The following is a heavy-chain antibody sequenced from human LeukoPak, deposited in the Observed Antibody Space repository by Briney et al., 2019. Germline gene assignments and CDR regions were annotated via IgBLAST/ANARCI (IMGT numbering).Heavy chain of an antibody. D-gene: IGHD5-12*01. V-gene: IGHV3-23*01. J-gene: IGHJ4*02. CDR1: GFTFSSSA. Sequence: PGGSLRLSCAASGFTFSSSAMSWVRQAPGKGLEWVSGVSDSGGGTYYADSVKGRFTISRDYSKNTLYLQMNSLRAEDTAVYYCAKPLYVDIVVLDYWGRGTLVTVSS. CDR2: VSDSGGGT. CDR3: AKPLYVDIVVLDY.